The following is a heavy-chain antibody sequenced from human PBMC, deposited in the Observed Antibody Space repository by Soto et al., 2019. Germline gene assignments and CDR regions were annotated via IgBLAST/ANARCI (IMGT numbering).Heavy chain of an antibody. CDR2: IGGSGGST. D-gene: IGHD6-13*01. CDR3: AKDKAAAALDDY. Sequence: EVQLLESGGGWVQPGGSLRLSCAASGFTFSSYAMSWVREDPGKGLEWVSAIGGSGGSTYYADSVKGRFTISRDNSKNTLYLQMNSLRAEDTAVYYCAKDKAAAALDDYWGQGTLVTVSS. J-gene: IGHJ4*02. V-gene: IGHV3-23*01. CDR1: GFTFSSYA.